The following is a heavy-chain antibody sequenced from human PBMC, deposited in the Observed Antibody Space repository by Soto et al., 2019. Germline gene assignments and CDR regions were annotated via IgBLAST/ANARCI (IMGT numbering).Heavy chain of an antibody. V-gene: IGHV1-2*04. CDR3: ARGHSTDCSNGVCSFFYNHEMDV. CDR1: GYSFTDYH. Sequence: ASVKVSCKASGYSFTDYHIHWVRQAPGQGLEWLGRINPKSGGTSTAQKFQGWVTMTRDRSISTVYMELTRLRSDDTAVYFCARGHSTDCSNGVCSFFYNHEMDVWGQGTTVTSP. D-gene: IGHD2-8*01. CDR2: INPKSGGT. J-gene: IGHJ6*02.